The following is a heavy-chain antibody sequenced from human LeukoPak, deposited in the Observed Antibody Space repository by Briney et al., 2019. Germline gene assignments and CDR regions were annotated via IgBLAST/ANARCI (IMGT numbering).Heavy chain of an antibody. V-gene: IGHV1-3*01. J-gene: IGHJ3*02. CDR1: GYTFTVYA. CDR3: AREGLLLERAFDI. D-gene: IGHD1-26*01. Sequence: ASVKVSCKASGYTFTVYAMHWVRQAPGQRLEWMGWINAGNGNTKYSQKFQGRVTITRDTSASTAYMELSSLRSEDTAVFYCAREGLLLERAFDIWGQGTMVTVSS. CDR2: INAGNGNT.